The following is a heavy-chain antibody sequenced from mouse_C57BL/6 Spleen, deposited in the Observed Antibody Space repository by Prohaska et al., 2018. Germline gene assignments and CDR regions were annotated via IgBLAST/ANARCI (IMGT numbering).Heavy chain of an antibody. D-gene: IGHD4-1*01. CDR1: GSDFSSYW. J-gene: IGHJ1*03. Sequence: EVKLLQSGGGLVQPGGSLKLSCAASGSDFSSYWMSWVRRAPGKGLEWIGEINPDSSTINYAPSLKDKFIISRDNAKNTLYLQMSKVRSEDTALYYCASPNWDWYFDVWGTGTTVTVSS. V-gene: IGHV4-1*01. CDR2: INPDSSTI. CDR3: ASPNWDWYFDV.